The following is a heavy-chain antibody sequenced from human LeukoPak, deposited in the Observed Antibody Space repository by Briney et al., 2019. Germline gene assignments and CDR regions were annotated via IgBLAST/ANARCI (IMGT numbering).Heavy chain of an antibody. D-gene: IGHD2-15*01. CDR1: GYTFTAYH. CDR3: AQKDLYCSGGSCYNDAFDI. CDR2: INPNSGGT. Sequence: ASVKVSCKTSGYTFTAYHIHWVRQAPGQGLEWMGWINPNSGGTNYAQKFQGRVTMTKDTSISTAYMELSRLRSDDTAVYYCAQKDLYCSGGSCYNDAFDIWGQGTMVTVSS. J-gene: IGHJ3*02. V-gene: IGHV1-2*02.